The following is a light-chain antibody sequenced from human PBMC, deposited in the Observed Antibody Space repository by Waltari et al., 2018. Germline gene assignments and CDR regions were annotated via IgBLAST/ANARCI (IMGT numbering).Light chain of an antibody. CDR1: QSINRW. Sequence: DIQMTQSPSTLSASVGDPVSITCRASQSINRWLAWYQQKPGKAPNRLIYRASTLESGVPSRFSGSESGAEFTLTISSLQPDDFATYYCQQYSDDWTFGQGTKVEIK. CDR2: RAS. CDR3: QQYSDDWT. J-gene: IGKJ1*01. V-gene: IGKV1-5*03.